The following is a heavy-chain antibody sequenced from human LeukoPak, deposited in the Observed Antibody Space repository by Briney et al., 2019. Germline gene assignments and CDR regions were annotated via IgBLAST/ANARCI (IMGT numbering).Heavy chain of an antibody. CDR3: ARDAAPQLTSIFGVEINFDP. Sequence: MASETLSLTCTVSGGSISSYYWSWIRQPPGKGLEWIGYIYYSGSTNYNPSLKSRVTISVDTSKNQFSLKLSSVTAADTAVYYCARDAAPQLTSIFGVEINFDPWGQGTLVTVSS. J-gene: IGHJ5*02. CDR1: GGSISSYY. CDR2: IYYSGST. V-gene: IGHV4-59*12. D-gene: IGHD3-3*01.